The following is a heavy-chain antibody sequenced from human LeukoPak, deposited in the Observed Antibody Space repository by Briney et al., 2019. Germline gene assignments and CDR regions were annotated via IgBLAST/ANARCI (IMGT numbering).Heavy chain of an antibody. J-gene: IGHJ4*02. D-gene: IGHD3-22*01. CDR1: GFTFSSYA. V-gene: IGHV3-30*04. CDR3: AKDSDYYDSSGYPDY. Sequence: GGSLRLSCAAFGFTFSSYAMHWVRQAPGKGLEWVAVISYDGTNKFYADSVKGRFTISRDNSKNTLYLQMNSLRAEDTAVYYCAKDSDYYDSSGYPDYWGQGTLVTVSS. CDR2: ISYDGTNK.